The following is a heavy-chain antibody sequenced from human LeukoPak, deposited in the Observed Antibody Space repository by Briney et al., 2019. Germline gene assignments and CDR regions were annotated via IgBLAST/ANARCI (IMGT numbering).Heavy chain of an antibody. V-gene: IGHV3-23*01. CDR1: GFTFSSYA. D-gene: IGHD3-10*01. CDR3: AKHAVLLWFGELDP. Sequence: PAGGSLRLSCAASGFTFSSYAMSWVRQAPGKGLEWVSAISGSGGSTYYADSVKGRFTISRDNSKNTLYLQMNSLRAEDTAVYYCAKHAVLLWFGELDPWGQGTLVTVSS. CDR2: ISGSGGST. J-gene: IGHJ5*02.